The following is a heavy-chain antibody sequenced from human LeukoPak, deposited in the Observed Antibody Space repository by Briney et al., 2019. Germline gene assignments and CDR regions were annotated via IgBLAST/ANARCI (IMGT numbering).Heavy chain of an antibody. CDR2: IFWDDDK. D-gene: IGHD4-23*01. Sequence: SGPTLVKPTQTLTLTCTFSGFSLSTSGVGVGWIRQPPGKALEWLALIFWDDDKRYNTSPKSRLTITKDTSKNQVVLTMTNMDPVDTATYYCAHRPPVGSYFDPWGQGIQVTVSS. J-gene: IGHJ5*02. CDR1: GFSLSTSGVG. CDR3: AHRPPVGSYFDP. V-gene: IGHV2-5*02.